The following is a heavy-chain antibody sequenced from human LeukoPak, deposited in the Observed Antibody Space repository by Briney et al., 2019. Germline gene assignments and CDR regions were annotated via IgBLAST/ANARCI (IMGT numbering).Heavy chain of an antibody. CDR1: GFTFSTDS. CDR2: ISSSSSYI. V-gene: IGHV3-21*01. CDR3: ASRIFGVVIGDY. D-gene: IGHD3-3*01. J-gene: IGHJ4*02. Sequence: GGSLRLSCAASGFTFSTDSMNWVPEAPGKGRKWVSSISSSSSYIYYAASVKGRFTISRDNAKNSLYLQMNSLRAEDTAVYYCASRIFGVVIGDYWGQGTLVTVSS.